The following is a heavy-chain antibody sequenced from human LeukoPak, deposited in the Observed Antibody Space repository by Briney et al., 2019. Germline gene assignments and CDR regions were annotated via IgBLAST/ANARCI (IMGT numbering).Heavy chain of an antibody. CDR2: IYTSGST. Sequence: SETLSLTCTVSGGSISIYYWSWTRQPAGKGLEWIGRIYTSGSTNYNPSLKSRVTMSVDTSKNQFSLKLSSVTAADTAVYYCARGPGYCSSTSCQRYMDVWGKGTTVTVSS. CDR3: ARGPGYCSSTSCQRYMDV. CDR1: GGSISIYY. J-gene: IGHJ6*03. D-gene: IGHD2-2*01. V-gene: IGHV4-4*07.